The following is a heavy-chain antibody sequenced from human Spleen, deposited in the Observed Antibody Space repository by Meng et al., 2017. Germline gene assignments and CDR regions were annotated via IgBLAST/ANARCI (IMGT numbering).Heavy chain of an antibody. CDR3: AKHSSNWYY. V-gene: IGHV3-23*04. CDR1: GFTFSSNA. Sequence: EVSLVESGGGLVKPGGSLRLSCAASGFTFSSNAMSWVRQAPGKGLEWVSGISGSGSSTYYADSVRGRFTISRDNSKNTLYLQMNSLRADDTAVYYCAKHSSNWYYWGQGTLVTVSS. D-gene: IGHD6-13*01. CDR2: ISGSGSST. J-gene: IGHJ4*02.